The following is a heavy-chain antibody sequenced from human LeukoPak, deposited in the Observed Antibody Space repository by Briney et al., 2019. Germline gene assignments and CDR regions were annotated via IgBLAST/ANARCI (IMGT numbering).Heavy chain of an antibody. CDR1: GYTFTSYG. D-gene: IGHD3-10*01. CDR3: ARDGEGGARGVTPYYYYGMDV. CDR2: ISAYNGNT. Sequence: ASVKVSCKASGYTFTSYGISWVRQAPGQGLEWMGWISAYNGNTNYAQKLQGRVTMTTDTSTSTAYMELRSLRSDDTAVYYCARDGEGGARGVTPYYYYGMDVWGQGTTVTVSS. V-gene: IGHV1-18*01. J-gene: IGHJ6*02.